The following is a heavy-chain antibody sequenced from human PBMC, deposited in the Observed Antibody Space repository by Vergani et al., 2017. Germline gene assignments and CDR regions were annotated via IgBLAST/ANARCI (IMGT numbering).Heavy chain of an antibody. V-gene: IGHV3-33*01. J-gene: IGHJ3*02. CDR3: ARDPLCGGDCYSETRWNDAFDI. CDR2: IWYDGSNK. Sequence: VQLVESGGGLVQPGRSLRLSCAASGFTFSSYGMHWVRQAPGKGLEWVAVIWYDGSNKYYADSVKGRFTISRDNSKNTLYLQMNSLRAEDTAVYYCARDPLCGGDCYSETRWNDAFDIWGQGTMVTVSS. CDR1: GFTFSSYG. D-gene: IGHD2-21*01.